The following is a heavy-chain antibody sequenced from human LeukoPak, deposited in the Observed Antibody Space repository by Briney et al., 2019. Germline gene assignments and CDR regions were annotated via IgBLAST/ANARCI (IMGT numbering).Heavy chain of an antibody. J-gene: IGHJ4*02. CDR2: INHSGST. D-gene: IGHD6-19*01. Sequence: ASETPSLTCAVYGGSFSGYYWSWIRQPPGKGLEWIGEINHSGSTNYNPSLKSRVTISVDTSKNQFSLKLSSVTAADTAVYYCARGSVAGLDYWGQGTLVTVSS. CDR1: GGSFSGYY. V-gene: IGHV4-34*01. CDR3: ARGSVAGLDY.